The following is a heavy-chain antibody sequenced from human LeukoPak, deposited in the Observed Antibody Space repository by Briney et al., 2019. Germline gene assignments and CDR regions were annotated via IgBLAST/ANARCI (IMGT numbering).Heavy chain of an antibody. V-gene: IGHV4-34*01. CDR3: ARVIRFHGAFGI. CDR1: GGSFSGYY. Sequence: SETLSLTCAVYGGSFSGYYWSWICQPPGKGLEWIGEINHSGSTNYNPSLKSRVTISVDTSKNQFSLKLSSVTAADTAVYYCARVIRFHGAFGIWGQGTMVTVSS. CDR2: INHSGST. D-gene: IGHD3-16*01. J-gene: IGHJ3*02.